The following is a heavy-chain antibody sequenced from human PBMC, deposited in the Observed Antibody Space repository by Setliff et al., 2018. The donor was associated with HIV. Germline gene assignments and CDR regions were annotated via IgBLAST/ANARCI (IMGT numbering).Heavy chain of an antibody. Sequence: SETLSLTCAVYGGSFSDYYWTWIRQSPGKGLEWIGEINHRGSTNYNPSLKSRVTVSVDTSKNQFSLKLSSVTAADTAVYYCARDGYSSSWYVISGSFDYWGQGILVTVSS. D-gene: IGHD6-13*01. J-gene: IGHJ4*02. V-gene: IGHV4-34*01. CDR1: GGSFSDYY. CDR2: INHRGST. CDR3: ARDGYSSSWYVISGSFDY.